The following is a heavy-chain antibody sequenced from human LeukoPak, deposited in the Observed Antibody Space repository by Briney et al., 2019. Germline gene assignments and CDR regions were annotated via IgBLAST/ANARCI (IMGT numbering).Heavy chain of an antibody. CDR1: GGSFSGYY. J-gene: IGHJ4*02. D-gene: IGHD1-26*01. CDR3: ARLIVGATDLDY. V-gene: IGHV4-34*01. CDR2: INHSGST. Sequence: SETLSLTCAVYGGSFSGYYWSWIRQPPGKGLEWIGEINHSGSTSYNPSLKSRVTISVDTSKNQFSLKLSSVTAADTAVYYCARLIVGATDLDYWGQGTLVTVSS.